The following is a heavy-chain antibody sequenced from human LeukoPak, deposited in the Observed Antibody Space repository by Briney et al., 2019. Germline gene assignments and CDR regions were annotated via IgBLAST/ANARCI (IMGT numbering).Heavy chain of an antibody. Sequence: GESLKISCKVSGYNFTTYWIGWVRQMPGKCLECMGIIYPGDSDTRYSPSFQGQVTISADKSISTAYLQWSSLKASDTAMYYCARQGFGIRITPDVWGQGTTVTVSS. CDR1: GYNFTTYW. D-gene: IGHD3-16*01. J-gene: IGHJ6*02. CDR2: IYPGDSDT. V-gene: IGHV5-51*01. CDR3: ARQGFGIRITPDV.